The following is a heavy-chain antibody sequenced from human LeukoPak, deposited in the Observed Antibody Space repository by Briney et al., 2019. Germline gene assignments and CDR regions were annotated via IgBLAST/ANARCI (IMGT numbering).Heavy chain of an antibody. J-gene: IGHJ6*02. CDR3: AKPGTARPREYYYYYGMDV. Sequence: PGRSLRLSCAASGFTFSSYAMSWVRQAPGKGLEWVSAISGSGGSTYYADSVKGRFTISRDNSKNTLYLQMNSLRAEDTAVYYCAKPGTARPREYYYYYGMDVWGQGTTVTVSS. D-gene: IGHD6-6*01. V-gene: IGHV3-23*01. CDR1: GFTFSSYA. CDR2: ISGSGGST.